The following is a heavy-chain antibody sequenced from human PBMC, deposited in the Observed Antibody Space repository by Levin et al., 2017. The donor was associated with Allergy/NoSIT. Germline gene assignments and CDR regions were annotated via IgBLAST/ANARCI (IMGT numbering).Heavy chain of an antibody. CDR1: GFTFSSYA. J-gene: IGHJ6*02. CDR3: AKNTQRYCSSTSCYYYYGMDV. Sequence: GESLKISCAASGFTFSSYAMSWVRQAPGKGLEWVSAISGSGGSTYYADSVKGRFTISRDNSKNTLYLQMNSLRAEDTAVYYCAKNTQRYCSSTSCYYYYGMDVWGQGTTVTVSS. D-gene: IGHD2-2*01. V-gene: IGHV3-23*01. CDR2: ISGSGGST.